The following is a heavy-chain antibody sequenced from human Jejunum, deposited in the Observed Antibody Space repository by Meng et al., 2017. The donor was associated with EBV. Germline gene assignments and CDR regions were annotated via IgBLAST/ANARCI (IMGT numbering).Heavy chain of an antibody. D-gene: IGHD4/OR15-4a*01. Sequence: QVQLVESGGGLVKPGGSLSLSCAASGFTFSDYYMSWIRQAPGKGLEWIAYIGRSSNSIYYADSVKGRFTISRDDAKTSLYLQLNSLRAEDTAVYYCARDLWGYDFFDYWGQGTLVTVSS. CDR2: IGRSSNSI. CDR1: GFTFSDYY. J-gene: IGHJ4*02. CDR3: ARDLWGYDFFDY. V-gene: IGHV3-11*01.